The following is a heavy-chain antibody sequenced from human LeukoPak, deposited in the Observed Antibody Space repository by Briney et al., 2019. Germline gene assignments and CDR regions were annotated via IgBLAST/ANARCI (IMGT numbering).Heavy chain of an antibody. CDR3: ARTRVDTTTFDYFDY. J-gene: IGHJ4*02. V-gene: IGHV3-7*03. CDR1: GFTYNTLW. D-gene: IGHD4-11*01. CDR2: IKEDGTKK. Sequence: PGGSLRLSCPASGFTYNTLWMSWVRQTPGKGREGVANIKEDGTKKYYVDSVKGRFTISRDNAENSLYLQMNSLRAEDTAVYYCARTRVDTTTFDYFDYWGQGTLVTVSS.